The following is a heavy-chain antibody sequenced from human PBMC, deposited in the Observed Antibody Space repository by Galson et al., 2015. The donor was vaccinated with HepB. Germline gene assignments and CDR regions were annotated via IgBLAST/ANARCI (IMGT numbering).Heavy chain of an antibody. CDR3: AILSDSGTYRGYYYYYMGV. D-gene: IGHD1-26*01. Sequence: SVKVSCKASGGTFNTYAINWVRQAPGQGLEWMGGIIPIFGPANYAQNFQGRVTITADEATTTAYMELNSLRSDDTAVYYCAILSDSGTYRGYYYYYMGVWGKGTTLTVSS. CDR1: GGTFNTYA. CDR2: IIPIFGPA. J-gene: IGHJ6*03. V-gene: IGHV1-69*13.